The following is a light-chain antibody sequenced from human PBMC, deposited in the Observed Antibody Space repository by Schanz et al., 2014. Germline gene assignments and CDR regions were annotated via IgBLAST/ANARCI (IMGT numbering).Light chain of an antibody. J-gene: IGKJ1*01. CDR3: QQYGSSPWT. Sequence: EIVLTQSPATLSLSPGERATLSCRASQSINVYLAWYQQKPGQAPRLLIYGASTRATGIPARFSGSASGTEFTLTISILQSEDFAVYYCQQYGSSPWTFGQGTKVEIK. CDR1: QSINVY. V-gene: IGKV3-15*01. CDR2: GAS.